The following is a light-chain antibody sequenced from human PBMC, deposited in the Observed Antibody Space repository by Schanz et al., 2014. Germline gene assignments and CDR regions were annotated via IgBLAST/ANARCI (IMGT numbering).Light chain of an antibody. CDR3: SSYTSSSTL. CDR1: SNDVGGYDH. V-gene: IGLV2-11*01. Sequence: SALTQPRSVSGSPGQSVTISCTGTSNDVGGYDHVSWYQQHPGKAPKVVIYEVSDRPSGVPDRFSGSKSGNTASLTISGLQAEDEADYYCSSYTSSSTLFGGGTKLTVL. J-gene: IGLJ2*01. CDR2: EVS.